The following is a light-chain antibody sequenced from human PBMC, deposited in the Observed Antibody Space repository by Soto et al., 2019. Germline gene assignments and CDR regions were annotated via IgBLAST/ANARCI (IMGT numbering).Light chain of an antibody. CDR2: GAS. J-gene: IGKJ2*01. CDR3: QHYGSTPCYT. Sequence: EIVLTQSPGTLSLSPGERVTLSCRASQRISSSYLAWYQQKPGQAPRLLIYGASTRPTGIPDRFSVSGSGTDFTLTISSLEPEDFAVYYCQHYGSTPCYTFGQGTKVEIK. CDR1: QRISSSY. V-gene: IGKV3-20*01.